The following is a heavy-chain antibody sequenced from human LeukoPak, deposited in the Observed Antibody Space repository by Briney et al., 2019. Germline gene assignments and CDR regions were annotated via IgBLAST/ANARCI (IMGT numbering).Heavy chain of an antibody. CDR2: IIGDGSST. D-gene: IGHD2-2*01. V-gene: IGHV3-74*01. CDR1: GFTFSSHW. Sequence: AGGSLRLSCAASGFTFSSHWMHWVRQAPGKGLVWVSRIIGDGSSTSYADSVKGRFTISRDNAKNTLYLQMNSLRVEDTAVYYCARAEDCSSTSCPRAFDIWGQGTMVTVSS. CDR3: ARAEDCSSTSCPRAFDI. J-gene: IGHJ3*02.